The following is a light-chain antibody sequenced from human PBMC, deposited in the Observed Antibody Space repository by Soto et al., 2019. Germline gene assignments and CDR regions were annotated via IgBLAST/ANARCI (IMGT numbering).Light chain of an antibody. CDR1: SSDVGGHNY. V-gene: IGLV2-14*03. Sequence: QSALTQVASVSASPGQSITISCTGTSSDVGGHNYVSWYQQHPGKAPKLVIYNVDYRPSGVSNRFSGSKSGNTASLTISGLQADDEAYYYCSSYADSSTVVFGGGTKLTVL. CDR2: NVD. CDR3: SSYADSSTVV. J-gene: IGLJ2*01.